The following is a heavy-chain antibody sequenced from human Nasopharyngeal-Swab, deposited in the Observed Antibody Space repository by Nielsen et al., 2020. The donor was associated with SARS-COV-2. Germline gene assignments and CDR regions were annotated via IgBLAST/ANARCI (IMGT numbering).Heavy chain of an antibody. V-gene: IGHV3-23*01. Sequence: GSLRLSCAASGFTFSSYAMSWVRQAPGKGLEWVSAISGSGGSTYYADSVKGRFAISRDNSKNTLYLQMNSLRAEDTAVYYCAKDPGYDSSGYYYWASLMDYWGQGTLVTVSS. CDR1: GFTFSSYA. CDR2: ISGSGGST. CDR3: AKDPGYDSSGYYYWASLMDY. D-gene: IGHD3-22*01. J-gene: IGHJ4*02.